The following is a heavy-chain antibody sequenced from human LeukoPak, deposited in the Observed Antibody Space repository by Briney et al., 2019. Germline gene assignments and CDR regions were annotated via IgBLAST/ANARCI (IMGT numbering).Heavy chain of an antibody. D-gene: IGHD2-2*01. J-gene: IGHJ4*02. Sequence: PGGSLRLSCAASGFTFNSYAMSWVRQAPGKGLEWVSAISGSGGSTYYADSVKGRFTISRDNSKNTLYLQMNSLRAEDTAVYYSAKDLGYHPDYWGQGTLVTVSS. CDR3: AKDLGYHPDY. CDR2: ISGSGGST. V-gene: IGHV3-23*01. CDR1: GFTFNSYA.